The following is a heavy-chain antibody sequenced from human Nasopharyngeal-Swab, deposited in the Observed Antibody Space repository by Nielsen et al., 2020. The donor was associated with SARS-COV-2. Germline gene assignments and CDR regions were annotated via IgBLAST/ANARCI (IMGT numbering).Heavy chain of an antibody. J-gene: IGHJ5*02. CDR2: IIPIFGTA. D-gene: IGHD2-15*01. CDR1: GGTFSSYA. CDR3: AGEKGYCSGGSCYNWFDP. Sequence: SVKVSCKASGGTFSSYAISWVRQAPGQGLEWMGGIIPIFGTANYAQKFQGRVTITADKSTSTVYMELSSLRSEDTAVYYCAGEKGYCSGGSCYNWFDPWGQGTLVTVSS. V-gene: IGHV1-69*06.